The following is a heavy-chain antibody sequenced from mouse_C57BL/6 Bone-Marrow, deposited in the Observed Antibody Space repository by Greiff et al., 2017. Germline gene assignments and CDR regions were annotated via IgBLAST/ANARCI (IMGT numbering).Heavy chain of an antibody. D-gene: IGHD3-1*01. J-gene: IGHJ2*01. CDR1: GFTFTDYY. CDR2: IRNKANGYTT. V-gene: IGHV7-3*01. Sequence: EVHLVESGGGLVQPGGSLSLSCAASGFTFTDYYMSWVRQPPGKALEWLGFIRNKANGYTTEYSASVKGRFTISRDNAQSILYLQMNALRAEDSATYYCARDSGGPDYWGQGTTLTVSS. CDR3: ARDSGGPDY.